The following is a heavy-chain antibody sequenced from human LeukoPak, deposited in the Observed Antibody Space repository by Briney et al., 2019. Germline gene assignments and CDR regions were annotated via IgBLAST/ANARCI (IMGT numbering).Heavy chain of an antibody. D-gene: IGHD3-10*01. J-gene: IGHJ6*03. V-gene: IGHV4-34*01. CDR3: ARGYYGSGSHCCHMDV. Sequence: SETLSLTCAVYVGSFSGYYWSWIRQPPGKGLEWIGEINHSGSTNYNSSLKSRVTMSVDTSKNQFSLKLRSVTAADTAVYYCARGYYGSGSHCCHMDVWGKGTTITVS. CDR1: VGSFSGYY. CDR2: INHSGST.